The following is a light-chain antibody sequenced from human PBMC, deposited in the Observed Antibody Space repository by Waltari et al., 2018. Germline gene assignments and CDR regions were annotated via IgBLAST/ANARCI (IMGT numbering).Light chain of an antibody. V-gene: IGKV1-9*01. CDR2: AAS. CDR3: QQLNSYPIT. CDR1: QGISRN. J-gene: IGKJ5*01. Sequence: IQLTQSPSSLSASVGDRVTLTCRASQGISRNLAWYQQKPGKAPKLLISAASTLQSGVPLRFSGSGSGTDFTLTISSLQPEDFATYYCQQLNSYPITFGQGTRLEIK.